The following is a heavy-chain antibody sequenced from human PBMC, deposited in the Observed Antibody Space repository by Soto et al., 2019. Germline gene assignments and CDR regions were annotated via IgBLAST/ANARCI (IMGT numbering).Heavy chain of an antibody. CDR1: GVSFSSVA. CDR2: IGGSGGST. D-gene: IGHD2-15*01. CDR3: ARAEDDSRAQDHFDF. J-gene: IGHJ4*02. Sequence: PGGSLRLSWEACGVSFSSVARSWVRQAPGKGLEWVSGIGGSGGSTYYADSVKGRFTISRDNAKNTLYLQMNSLRVEDTAVYYCARAEDDSRAQDHFDFWGQGTLVTVS. V-gene: IGHV3-23*01.